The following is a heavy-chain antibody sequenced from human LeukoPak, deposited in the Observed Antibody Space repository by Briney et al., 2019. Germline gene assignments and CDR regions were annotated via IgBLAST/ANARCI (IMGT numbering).Heavy chain of an antibody. Sequence: SETLSLTCAVYGGSFSGYYWSWIRQPPGKGLEWIGEINHSGSTNYNPSLKSRVTISVDTSKNQFSLKLSSVTAADTAVYYCAKVGKQWLVLRGWFDPWGQGTLVTVSS. V-gene: IGHV4-34*01. CDR1: GGSFSGYY. CDR2: INHSGST. D-gene: IGHD6-19*01. J-gene: IGHJ5*02. CDR3: AKVGKQWLVLRGWFDP.